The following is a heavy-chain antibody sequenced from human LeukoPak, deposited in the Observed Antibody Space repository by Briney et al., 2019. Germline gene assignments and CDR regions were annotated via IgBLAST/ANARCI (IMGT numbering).Heavy chain of an antibody. CDR3: ARDVLLWSGGPDAFDI. J-gene: IGHJ3*02. V-gene: IGHV3-21*01. CDR2: ISSSSSYI. D-gene: IGHD3-10*01. CDR1: GFTFNNYN. Sequence: GGSLRLSCATSGFTFNNYNMNWVRQAPGKGLEWVSSISSSSSYIYYADSVKGRFTISRDNAKNSLYLQMNSLRAEDTAVYYCARDVLLWSGGPDAFDIWGQGTMVTVSS.